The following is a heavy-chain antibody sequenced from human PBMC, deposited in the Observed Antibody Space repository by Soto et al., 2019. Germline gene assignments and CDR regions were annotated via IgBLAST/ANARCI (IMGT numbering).Heavy chain of an antibody. J-gene: IGHJ3*02. CDR1: GYTFTGYY. CDR3: ARTSIAAAGTYAFDI. Sequence: DSVKVSCKASGYTFTGYYMHWVRQAPGQGLEWMGWINPNSGGTNYAQKFQGWVTMTRDTSISTAYMELSMLISDDTAVYYCARTSIAAAGTYAFDIWGQGTMVTVSS. D-gene: IGHD6-13*01. CDR2: INPNSGGT. V-gene: IGHV1-2*04.